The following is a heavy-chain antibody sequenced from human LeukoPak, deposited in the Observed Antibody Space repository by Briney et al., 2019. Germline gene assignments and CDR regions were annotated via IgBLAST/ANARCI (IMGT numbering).Heavy chain of an antibody. V-gene: IGHV3-23*01. CDR1: GLTFSSYS. CDR2: ISASGGDT. CDR3: AKDAAGPEY. D-gene: IGHD6-13*01. J-gene: IGHJ4*02. Sequence: GGSLRLSCVVSGLTFSSYSMSWVRQAPGKGLEWVSGISASGGDTWYPDSVKGRFTISRDNPKNPLFLQMNSLRVEDTAIYYCAKDAAGPEYWGQGTRVTVSS.